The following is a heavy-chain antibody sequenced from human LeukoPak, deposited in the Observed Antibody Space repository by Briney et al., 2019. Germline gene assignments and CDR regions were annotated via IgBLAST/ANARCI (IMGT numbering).Heavy chain of an antibody. V-gene: IGHV3-21*04. CDR1: GFTFSSYS. CDR3: AKDGAGLQLWLLPY. CDR2: ISSSSSYI. D-gene: IGHD5-18*01. Sequence: GGSLRLSCAASGFTFSSYSMNWVRQAPGKGLEWVSSISSSSSYIYYADSVKGRFTISRDNAKNTLYLQMNSLRAEDTAVYYCAKDGAGLQLWLLPYWGQGTLVTVSS. J-gene: IGHJ4*02.